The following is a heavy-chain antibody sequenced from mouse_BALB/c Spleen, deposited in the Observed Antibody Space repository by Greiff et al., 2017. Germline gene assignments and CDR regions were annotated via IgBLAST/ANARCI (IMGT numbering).Heavy chain of an antibody. J-gene: IGHJ4*01. Sequence: QVQLQQPGAELVKPGASVKMSCKASGYTFTSYWMHWVKQRPGQGLEWIGGINPSNGRTNYNEKFKSKATLTVDKSSSTAYMQLRSLTSEDSAVYDWASTITRYAMDYWGQGTSGTVAS. CDR3: ASTITRYAMDY. D-gene: IGHD1-3*01. CDR1: GYTFTSYW. V-gene: IGHV1S81*02. CDR2: INPSNGRT.